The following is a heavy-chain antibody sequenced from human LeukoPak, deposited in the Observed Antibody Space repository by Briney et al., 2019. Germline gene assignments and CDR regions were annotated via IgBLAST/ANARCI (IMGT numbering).Heavy chain of an antibody. CDR2: ISGSGGST. V-gene: IGHV3-23*01. CDR3: AKDSGLWFGESLDY. J-gene: IGHJ4*02. Sequence: PGGSLRLSCAASGFTFSSYAMSWVRQAPGKGLEWVSAISGSGGSTYYADSVKGRFTISRDNSKHTLYLQMNSLRAEDTAVYYCAKDSGLWFGESLDYWGQGTLVTVSS. CDR1: GFTFSSYA. D-gene: IGHD3-10*01.